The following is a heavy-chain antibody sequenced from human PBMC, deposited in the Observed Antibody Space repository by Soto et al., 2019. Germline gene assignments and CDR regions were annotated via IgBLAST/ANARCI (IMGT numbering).Heavy chain of an antibody. CDR3: ARDQEPLAFDI. Sequence: GGSLRLSCAASGFTFSSYWMHWVRQAPGKGLVWVSRIKSDGSSTSYADSVKGRLTISRDNAKNTLYLQMNSLRAEDTAVYYCARDQEPLAFDIWGQGTMVTVSS. J-gene: IGHJ3*02. V-gene: IGHV3-74*01. D-gene: IGHD1-1*01. CDR1: GFTFSSYW. CDR2: IKSDGSST.